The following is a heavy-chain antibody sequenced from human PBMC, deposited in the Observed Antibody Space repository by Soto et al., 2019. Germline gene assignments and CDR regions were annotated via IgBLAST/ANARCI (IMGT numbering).Heavy chain of an antibody. CDR1: GFTFSSYW. Sequence: VQLVESGGGLVQPGGSLRLSCAASGFTFSSYWMSWVRQAPGKGLEWVANIKQDGNEKYYVDSVKGRFTISRGNAKNSLYLQMNSLPAEETAGYYWARVKSLAGEYWGPGTLVIVS. CDR2: IKQDGNEK. J-gene: IGHJ4*02. V-gene: IGHV3-7*05. D-gene: IGHD2-15*01. CDR3: ARVKSLAGEY.